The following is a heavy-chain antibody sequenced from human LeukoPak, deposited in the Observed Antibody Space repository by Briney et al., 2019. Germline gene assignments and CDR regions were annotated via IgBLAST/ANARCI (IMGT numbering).Heavy chain of an antibody. V-gene: IGHV4-34*01. Sequence: PSETLSLTCAVYGGSFSGYYWSWIRQPPGKGLEWIGEINHSGSTNYNPSLKSRVTISLDTSKKQYSLKLSSMSAADTAVYYCARASAYSSSSGVNCWGQGTLVTVSS. CDR3: ARASAYSSSSGVNC. D-gene: IGHD6-6*01. CDR2: INHSGST. CDR1: GGSFSGYY. J-gene: IGHJ4*02.